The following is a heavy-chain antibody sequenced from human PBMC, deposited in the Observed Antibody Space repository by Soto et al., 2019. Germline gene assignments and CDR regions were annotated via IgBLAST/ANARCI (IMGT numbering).Heavy chain of an antibody. CDR3: ARRPRPWAQLARTYYGMDV. Sequence: EVQLLQSGGDLVQPGGSLRLSCATSGFTFSSYDMRWVRQAPGKGPEWVASITGNGGRTYYADLVRGRFSISRDNSMNTLYLQMNSLRYDDTAGYYCARRPRPWAQLARTYYGMDVWGQGTTVTVSS. J-gene: IGHJ6*02. D-gene: IGHD6-6*01. CDR2: ITGNGGRT. V-gene: IGHV3-23*01. CDR1: GFTFSSYD.